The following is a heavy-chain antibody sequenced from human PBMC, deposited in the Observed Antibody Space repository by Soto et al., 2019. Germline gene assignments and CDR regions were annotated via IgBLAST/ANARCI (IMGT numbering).Heavy chain of an antibody. CDR1: GFTFSSYW. CDR2: IKQDGSEK. J-gene: IGHJ4*02. V-gene: IGHV3-7*01. D-gene: IGHD1-20*01. CDR3: ARERSEPDNYYFDY. Sequence: PGGSLRLSCAASGFTFSSYWMSWVRQAPGKGLEWVANIKQDGSEKYYVDSVKGRFTISRDNAKNSLYLQMNSLRAEDTAVYYRARERSEPDNYYFDYWGQGTLVTVSS.